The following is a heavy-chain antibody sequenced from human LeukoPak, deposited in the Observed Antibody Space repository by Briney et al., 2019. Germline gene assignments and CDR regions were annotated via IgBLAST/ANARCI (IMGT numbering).Heavy chain of an antibody. CDR2: IYPGDSDT. CDR1: GYSFTSYW. J-gene: IGHJ4*02. CDR3: ATTTYSSGWYTKPTPLFDY. Sequence: GESLKISCKGSGYSFTSYWIGWVRQMPGKGLEWMGIIYPGDSDTRYSPSFQGQVTISADKSISTAYLQWSSLKASDTAMYYCATTTYSSGWYTKPTPLFDYWGQGTLVTVSS. V-gene: IGHV5-51*01. D-gene: IGHD6-19*01.